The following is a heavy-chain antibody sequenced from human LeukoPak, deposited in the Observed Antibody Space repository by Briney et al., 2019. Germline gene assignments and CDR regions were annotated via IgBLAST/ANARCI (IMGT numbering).Heavy chain of an antibody. CDR3: ARDLGSSATSTNWFDP. CDR1: GYTFTSYG. D-gene: IGHD6-6*01. V-gene: IGHV1-18*01. CDR2: ISAYNGNT. J-gene: IGHJ5*02. Sequence: ASVKVSCKASGYTFTSYGISWVRQAPGQGLEWMGWISAYNGNTNYAQKLQGRVTMTTDTSPSTAYMELRSLRSDDTAVYYCARDLGSSATSTNWFDPWGQGTLVTVSS.